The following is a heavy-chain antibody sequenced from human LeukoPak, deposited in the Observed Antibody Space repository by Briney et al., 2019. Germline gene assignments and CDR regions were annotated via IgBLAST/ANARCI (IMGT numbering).Heavy chain of an antibody. D-gene: IGHD2-2*01. V-gene: IGHV4-34*01. CDR3: ARAARYCSSTSCYLDP. Sequence: PSETLSLTCAVYGGSFSGYYWSWIRQPPGKGLEWIGEINHSGSTNYNPSLKSRVTISVDTSKNQFSLKLSSVTAADTAVYYCARAARYCSSTSCYLDPWGQGTLVTVSS. J-gene: IGHJ5*02. CDR1: GGSFSGYY. CDR2: INHSGST.